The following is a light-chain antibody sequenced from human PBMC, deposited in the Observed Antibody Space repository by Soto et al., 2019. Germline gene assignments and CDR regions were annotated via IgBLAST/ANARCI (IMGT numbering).Light chain of an antibody. V-gene: IGKV1-5*01. Sequence: DIQMTQSPSSLSASVGDRVTITCRASQSISSSLNWYQQKPGKAPKLLIYDASSLESGVPSRFSGSGSGTEFTLTISSLQPDDFATYYCQQYNSYSQTFGQGTKVDIK. CDR3: QQYNSYSQT. J-gene: IGKJ1*01. CDR2: DAS. CDR1: QSISSS.